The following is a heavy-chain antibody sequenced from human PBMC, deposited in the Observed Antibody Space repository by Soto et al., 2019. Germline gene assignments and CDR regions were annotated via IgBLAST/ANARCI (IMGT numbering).Heavy chain of an antibody. CDR2: ICGNGSST. J-gene: IGHJ5*01. Sequence: EVQLLDSGGGLVKPAGSLRLSCAASGFTFSVYSMSWFRQAPGKGLEWVSCICGNGSSTFYETSVRGRFTITRDNSGNPVYPQTGRVRVGDTAICHCVKYFTPDPRWDIDSWGRGSLVDVSS. V-gene: IGHV3-23*01. D-gene: IGHD1-26*01. CDR3: VKYFTPDPRWDIDS. CDR1: GFTFSVYS.